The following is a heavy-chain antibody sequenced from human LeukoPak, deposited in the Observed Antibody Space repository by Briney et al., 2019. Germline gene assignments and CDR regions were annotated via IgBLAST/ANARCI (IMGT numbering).Heavy chain of an antibody. CDR2: IYYSGST. CDR1: GGSISSGGYY. D-gene: IGHD3-3*01. Sequence: SETLSLTCTVSGGSISSGGYYCSWIRQHPGKGLEWIGYIYYSGSTYYNPPLKSRVTISVDTSKNQFSLKLSSVTAADTAVYYCARGVATIFGVVIILDWFDPWGQGTLVTVSS. J-gene: IGHJ5*02. CDR3: ARGVATIFGVVIILDWFDP. V-gene: IGHV4-31*02.